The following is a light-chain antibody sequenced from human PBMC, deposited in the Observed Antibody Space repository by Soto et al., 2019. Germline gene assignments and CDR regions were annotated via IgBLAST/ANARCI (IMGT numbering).Light chain of an antibody. V-gene: IGKV3-15*01. J-gene: IGKJ1*01. Sequence: DIVLTQSPGTLSLSPGERATLSCRASQSVSSNLAWYQQKPGQAPRLLIYGASTRATGVPDRFSGSGSGTEFTLTINSLQSDDFATYYCQQYDKSPPWTFGQGTKVDIK. CDR2: GAS. CDR1: QSVSSN. CDR3: QQYDKSPPWT.